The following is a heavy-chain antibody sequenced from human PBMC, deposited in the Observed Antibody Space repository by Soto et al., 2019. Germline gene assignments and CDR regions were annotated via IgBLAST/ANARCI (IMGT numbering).Heavy chain of an antibody. CDR2: IIPIFGTA. CDR3: ARGQGSSGPYYYYYYGMDV. V-gene: IGHV1-69*13. J-gene: IGHJ6*02. D-gene: IGHD6-19*01. Sequence: SVKVSCKASGGTFSSYAISWVRQAPGQGLEWMGGIIPIFGTANHAQKFQGRVTITADESTSTAYMELSSLRSEDTAVYYCARGQGSSGPYYYYYYGMDVWGQGTTVTVSS. CDR1: GGTFSSYA.